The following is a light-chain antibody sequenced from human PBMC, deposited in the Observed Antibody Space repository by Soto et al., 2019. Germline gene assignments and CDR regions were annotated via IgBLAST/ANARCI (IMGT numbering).Light chain of an antibody. CDR1: QSVSSN. CDR3: QQYNNYIT. V-gene: IGKV3-15*01. Sequence: EIVMTQSPAILSVSPGERATLSCRASQSVSSNLAWYQHKPGQAPRLLMYGASTRAIGVPARFSGSGSGTEFTLTISSLQSEHFAVYYCQQYNNYITFGQGTRLEIK. J-gene: IGKJ5*01. CDR2: GAS.